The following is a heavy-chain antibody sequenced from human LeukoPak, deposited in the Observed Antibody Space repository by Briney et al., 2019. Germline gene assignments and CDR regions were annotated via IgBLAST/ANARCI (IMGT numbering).Heavy chain of an antibody. CDR2: IIPIFGTA. CDR1: GGTFSSYA. V-gene: IGHV1-69*13. D-gene: IGHD3-10*01. Sequence: SVKVSCKASGGTFSSYAISWVRQAPGQGLEWMGGIIPIFGTANYAQKFQGRVTITADESTSTAYMELSSLRSEDTAVYYCASYSSLLWFGEFWGQGTLVTVSS. J-gene: IGHJ4*02. CDR3: ASYSSLLWFGEF.